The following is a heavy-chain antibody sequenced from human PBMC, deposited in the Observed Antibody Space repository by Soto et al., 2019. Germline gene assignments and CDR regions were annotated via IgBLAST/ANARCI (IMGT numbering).Heavy chain of an antibody. V-gene: IGHV3-30-3*01. CDR2: ISYDGSNK. J-gene: IGHJ4*02. Sequence: QVQLVEAGGVVVQPGRSLRLSCAASGFTFSSYAMHWVRQAPGKGLEWVAVISYDGSNKYYADSVKGRFTISRDNSKNTLYLQMNSLRAEDTAVYYCARGDDYGDRKADWGQGTLVTVSS. CDR3: ARGDDYGDRKAD. CDR1: GFTFSSYA. D-gene: IGHD4-17*01.